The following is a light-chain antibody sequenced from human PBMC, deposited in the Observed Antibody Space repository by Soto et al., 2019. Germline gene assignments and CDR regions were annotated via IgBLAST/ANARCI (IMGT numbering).Light chain of an antibody. J-gene: IGKJ1*01. CDR3: QQYGDSPPT. CDR2: GTS. V-gene: IGKV3-20*01. CDR1: QSVSSNS. Sequence: EIVLTQSPGTLSLSPGEIATLSCRASQSVSSNSLAWYRRNPGQPPSLLIYGTSTRATDIPRRFSGSGSGTDFPLTITRLEPEDFVVYFCQQYGDSPPTVGQGTKVEVK.